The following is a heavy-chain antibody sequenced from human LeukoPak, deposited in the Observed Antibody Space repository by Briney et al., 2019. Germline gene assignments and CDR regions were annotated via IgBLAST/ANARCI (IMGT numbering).Heavy chain of an antibody. CDR1: GGSISSYY. Sequence: SETLSLTCTVSGGSISSYYWSWIRQPAGKGLEWIGRVHTSGGTNYNPSLKSRVTISVDTSKNQFSLKLSSVTAADTAVYYCARALNYYGSGLYYYYMDVWGKGTTVTVSS. D-gene: IGHD3-10*01. J-gene: IGHJ6*03. CDR3: ARALNYYGSGLYYYYMDV. CDR2: VHTSGGT. V-gene: IGHV4-4*07.